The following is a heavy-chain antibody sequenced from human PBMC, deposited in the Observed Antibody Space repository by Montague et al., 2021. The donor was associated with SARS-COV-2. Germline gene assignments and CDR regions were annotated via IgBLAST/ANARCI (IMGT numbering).Heavy chain of an antibody. CDR1: GGSISSSNW. CDR3: AREPYYYDSSGYPYYYYYGMDV. CDR2: IYHSGST. D-gene: IGHD3-22*01. J-gene: IGHJ6*02. V-gene: IGHV4-4*02. Sequence: SETLSLTCAVSGGSISSSNWWSWVRQPPGKGLEWIGEIYHSGSTNYNSSLKSRVTISVDKSKNQFSLKLSSVTAADTAAYYCAREPYYYDSSGYPYYYYYGMDVWGQGTTVTVSS.